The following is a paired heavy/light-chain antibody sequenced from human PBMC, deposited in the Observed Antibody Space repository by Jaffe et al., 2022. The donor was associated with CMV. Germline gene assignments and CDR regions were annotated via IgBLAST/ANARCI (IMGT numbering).Heavy chain of an antibody. CDR3: ARAQNRILRFLEWTKGEGNSRYFDY. J-gene: IGHJ4*02. CDR1: GGSFRGDY. V-gene: IGHV4-34*01. Sequence: QVQLQQWGAGLLKPSETLSLTCAVYGGSFRGDYWSWIRQPPGKGLEWIGEINHSGSTNYNPSLKSRVTISLDTSKNQFSLKLSSVTAADTAVYYCARAQNRILRFLEWTKGEGNSRYFDYWGQGTLVTVSS. CDR2: INHSGST. D-gene: IGHD3-3*01.
Light chain of an antibody. CDR2: GPS. Sequence: EIVLTQSPGTLSLSPGERATLSCRASQSVSSNYLAWYQQKPGQAPRLLIYGPSTRATGIPDRFSGSGSGTDFTLTISRLEPEDFAVYYCQQYGSSPWTFGQGTKVEI. V-gene: IGKV3-20*01. CDR1: QSVSSNY. J-gene: IGKJ1*01. CDR3: QQYGSSPWT.